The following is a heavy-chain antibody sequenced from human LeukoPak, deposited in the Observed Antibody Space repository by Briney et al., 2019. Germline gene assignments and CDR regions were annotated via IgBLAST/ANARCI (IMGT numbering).Heavy chain of an antibody. D-gene: IGHD2-15*01. Sequence: PSGTLSLTCTVSGDSVSGHYWSWIRQAPGKGLECIGYIQVNGDTNYNPSLKDRGTLSLDTSKNQLSLRLRSVTAADTAVYYCARTARYFDSWGPGTLVTVSS. CDR1: GDSVSGHY. J-gene: IGHJ4*02. CDR3: ARTARYFDS. V-gene: IGHV4-4*08. CDR2: IQVNGDT.